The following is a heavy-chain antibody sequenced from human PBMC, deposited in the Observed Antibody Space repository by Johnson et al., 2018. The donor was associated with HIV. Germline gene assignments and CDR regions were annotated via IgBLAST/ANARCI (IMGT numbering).Heavy chain of an antibody. CDR2: ISYDGSNK. Sequence: QVQLVESGGGLVQPGRSLRLSCTASGFTFGDYAMSWVRQAPGKGLEWVAVISYDGSNKYYADSVKGRFTISRDNSKNTLYLQMDSLRAEDTAMYYCARAKDAAYPYDAFDVWGHGTMVIVSA. V-gene: IGHV3-30*04. D-gene: IGHD2-15*01. CDR3: ARAKDAAYPYDAFDV. J-gene: IGHJ3*01. CDR1: GFTFGDYA.